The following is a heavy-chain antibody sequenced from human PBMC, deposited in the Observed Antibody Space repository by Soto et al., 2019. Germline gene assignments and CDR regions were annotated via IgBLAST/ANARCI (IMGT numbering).Heavy chain of an antibody. CDR2: IFYSGST. Sequence: PSETLSLTCTVSGVSISSYYWTWIRQPPGKGLEWIGYIFYSGSTNYNPSLKGRVTMSVDTSKNQFSLKLSSVTAADTAVYYCARDLGHDSSGYYYPGFFDYWGQGTLVTVS. D-gene: IGHD3-22*01. J-gene: IGHJ4*02. CDR1: GVSISSYY. V-gene: IGHV4-59*01. CDR3: ARDLGHDSSGYYYPGFFDY.